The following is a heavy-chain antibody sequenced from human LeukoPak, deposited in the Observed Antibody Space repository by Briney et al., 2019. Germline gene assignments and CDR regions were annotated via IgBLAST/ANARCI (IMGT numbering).Heavy chain of an antibody. CDR3: ARSAGLADGFDM. V-gene: IGHV3-21*01. J-gene: IGHJ3*02. CDR2: ISSSSTYM. Sequence: PGGSLRLSCAASAFTFSTYNMNWVRQAPGKGLGWVSSISSSSTYMYYADSMKGRFTISRDNAKHSLYLQMNSLRAEDTAVYYCARSAGLADGFDMWGQGTMVTVSS. D-gene: IGHD3-3*01. CDR1: AFTFSTYN.